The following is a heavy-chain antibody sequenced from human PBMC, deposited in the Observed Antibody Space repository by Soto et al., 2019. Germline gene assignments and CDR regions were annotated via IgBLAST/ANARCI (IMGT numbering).Heavy chain of an antibody. Sequence: ASVKVSCKASGYTFTSYGISWVRQAPGQGLEWMGWISAYNGNTNYAQKLQGRVTITRDTSASTAYMELSSLRSEDTAVYYCAQSQDYGSGSSDYWGQGTLVTVSS. V-gene: IGHV1-18*01. D-gene: IGHD3-10*01. CDR2: ISAYNGNT. CDR1: GYTFTSYG. CDR3: AQSQDYGSGSSDY. J-gene: IGHJ4*02.